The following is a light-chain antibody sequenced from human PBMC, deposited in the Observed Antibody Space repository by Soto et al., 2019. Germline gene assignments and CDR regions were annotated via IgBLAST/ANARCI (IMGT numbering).Light chain of an antibody. V-gene: IGKV3-20*01. CDR1: QSVSSSY. J-gene: IGKJ1*01. CDR3: LQYHNLWA. Sequence: EIVMTQSPGTLSLSPWERATLSCRASQSVSSSYLAWYQQKPGQAPRLLIYGASSRATGIPDRFSGSGSGTEFTLTISSLQSEDFTVYSCLQYHNLWAFGQGTKVDIK. CDR2: GAS.